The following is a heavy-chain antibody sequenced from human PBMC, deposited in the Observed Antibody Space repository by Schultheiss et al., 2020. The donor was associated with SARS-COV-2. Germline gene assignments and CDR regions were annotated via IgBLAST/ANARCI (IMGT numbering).Heavy chain of an antibody. CDR1: GGSFSGYY. V-gene: IGHV4-34*01. J-gene: IGHJ4*02. Sequence: SETLSLTCAVYGGSFSGYYWSWIRQPPGKGLEWIGEINHSGSTNYNPSLKSRVTISVDTSKNQFSLKLSSVTAADTAVYYCARSPNLEWLASSYFDYWGQGTLVTVSS. CDR3: ARSPNLEWLASSYFDY. CDR2: INHSGST. D-gene: IGHD3-3*01.